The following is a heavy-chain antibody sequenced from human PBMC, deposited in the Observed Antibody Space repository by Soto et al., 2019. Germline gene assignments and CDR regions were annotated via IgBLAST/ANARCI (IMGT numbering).Heavy chain of an antibody. Sequence: GAPVEIASAASKKTFSTSILALGRKAPGKGLEWMGVINPTTTTTTDAQKFQGRVTMTRDTSTSTVFLELSSLRSGDTAVYFCARDLYSTSWYVRAFDMCGEGTMVTVS. CDR2: INPTTTTT. J-gene: IGHJ3*02. CDR1: KKTFSTSI. CDR3: ARDLYSTSWYVRAFDM. V-gene: IGHV1-46*03. D-gene: IGHD6-13*01.